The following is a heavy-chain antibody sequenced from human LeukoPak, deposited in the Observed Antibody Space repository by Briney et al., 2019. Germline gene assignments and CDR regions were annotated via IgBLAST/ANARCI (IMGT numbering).Heavy chain of an antibody. V-gene: IGHV4-39*01. CDR1: SGSISSLTYY. CDR2: IYYSGTT. Sequence: SETLSLTCTVSSGSISSLTYYWGWIRQPPGRGLEWIASIYYSGTTYYSPSLKSRVTISVNRSNNQFSLRLTSVTAADTAVYFCAGYSSGWSSGGGYWGQGTLVTVSS. D-gene: IGHD6-19*01. CDR3: AGYSSGWSSGGGY. J-gene: IGHJ4*02.